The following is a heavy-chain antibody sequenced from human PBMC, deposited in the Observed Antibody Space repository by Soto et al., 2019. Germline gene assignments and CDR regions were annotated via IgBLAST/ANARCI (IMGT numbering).Heavy chain of an antibody. CDR1: GFAFSSEW. V-gene: IGHV3-74*01. J-gene: IGHJ5*02. Sequence: SGGSLRLSCAASGFAFSSEWMHWVRQAPGKGLVWVARIDPYDAGITYAVSVKGRFTISRDNAKNTLYLQMNSLRAEDTAVYYCTSDTFGARDAWGQGTLVTVAS. CDR2: IDPYDAGI. D-gene: IGHD2-15*01. CDR3: TSDTFGARDA.